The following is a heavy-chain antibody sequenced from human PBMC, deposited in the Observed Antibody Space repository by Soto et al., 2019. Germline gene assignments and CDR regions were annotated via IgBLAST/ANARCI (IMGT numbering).Heavy chain of an antibody. D-gene: IGHD4-4*01. J-gene: IGHJ4*02. Sequence: EVQLLEPGGGLVQPGGSLRLSCAASGFTFSSYAMSWVRQAPGKGLEWVSGISGSGSTTYYADSVKGRFTISRDNSENTLYLQMSSLRAEDTALSYCAKGYTNSRLYFDYWGQGTLVTVSS. CDR2: ISGSGSTT. CDR3: AKGYTNSRLYFDY. V-gene: IGHV3-23*01. CDR1: GFTFSSYA.